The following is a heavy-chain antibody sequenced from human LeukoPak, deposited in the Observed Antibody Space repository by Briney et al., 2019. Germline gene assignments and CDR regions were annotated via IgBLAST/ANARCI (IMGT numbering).Heavy chain of an antibody. J-gene: IGHJ4*02. CDR3: AKGKTMIVVVMASFDY. Sequence: GGSLRLSCAASGFTFSSYAMSWVRQAPGKGLEWVSAISGGGGSTYYADSVKGRFTISRDNSKNTLYLQMNSLRAEDTAVYYCAKGKTMIVVVMASFDYWGQGTLVTVSS. D-gene: IGHD3-22*01. CDR1: GFTFSSYA. CDR2: ISGGGGST. V-gene: IGHV3-23*01.